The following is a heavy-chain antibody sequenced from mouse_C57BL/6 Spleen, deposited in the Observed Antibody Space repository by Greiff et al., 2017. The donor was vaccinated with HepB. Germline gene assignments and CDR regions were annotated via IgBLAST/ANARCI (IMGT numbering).Heavy chain of an antibody. CDR3: TRSGYFDV. V-gene: IGHV1-15*01. J-gene: IGHJ1*03. CDR1: GYTFTDYE. Sequence: VQVVESGAELVRPGASVTLSCKASGYTFTDYEMHWVKQTPVHGLEWIGAIDPETGGTAYNQKFKGKAILTADKSSSTAYMELRSLTSEDSAVYYCTRSGYFDVWGTGTTVTVSS. CDR2: IDPETGGT.